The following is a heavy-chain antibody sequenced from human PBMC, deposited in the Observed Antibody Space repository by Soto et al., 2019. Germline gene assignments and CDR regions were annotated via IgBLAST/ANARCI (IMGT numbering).Heavy chain of an antibody. CDR3: ARLQYSYGAYFDY. CDR1: GGSISSSNW. D-gene: IGHD5-18*01. CDR2: IYHSGST. Sequence: SETLSLTCAVSGGSISSSNWWSWVRQPPGKGLDWIGEIYHSGSTNYNPSLKIRFTISLYKSKNQFSLKLSSVTAADTAVYYCARLQYSYGAYFDYWGQGTLVTSPQ. V-gene: IGHV4-4*02. J-gene: IGHJ4*02.